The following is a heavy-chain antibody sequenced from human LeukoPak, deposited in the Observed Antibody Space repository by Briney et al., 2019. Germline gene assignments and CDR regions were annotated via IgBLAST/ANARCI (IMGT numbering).Heavy chain of an antibody. J-gene: IGHJ5*02. CDR2: ISGSGIYI. Sequence: GGSLRLSCAASGFTFSAYSMNWVRQAPGKGLEWVSSISGSGIYIYYADSVKGRFTISRHNAKNSLYLQMNSLRAEDTAVYYCARDSYGYSGLDPWGQGTLVTVSS. V-gene: IGHV3-21*01. D-gene: IGHD5-18*01. CDR3: ARDSYGYSGLDP. CDR1: GFTFSAYS.